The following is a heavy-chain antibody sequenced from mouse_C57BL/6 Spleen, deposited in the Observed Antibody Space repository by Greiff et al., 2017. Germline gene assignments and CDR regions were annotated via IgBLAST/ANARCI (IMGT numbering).Heavy chain of an antibody. D-gene: IGHD2-3*01. CDR2: ICRGSSTI. J-gene: IGHJ4*01. Sequence: EVQRVESGGGLVKPGGSLKLSCAASGFTFSDYGMNWVRQAPEKGLEWVAYICRGSSTIYYADTVKGRFTISRDNAKNTRVLQMTSLRSEDTAMYYGARKDGYYYAMDYWGQGTSVTVSS. V-gene: IGHV5-17*01. CDR3: ARKDGYYYAMDY. CDR1: GFTFSDYG.